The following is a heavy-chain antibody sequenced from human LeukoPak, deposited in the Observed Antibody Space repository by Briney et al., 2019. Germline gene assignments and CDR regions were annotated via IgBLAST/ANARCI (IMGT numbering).Heavy chain of an antibody. D-gene: IGHD1-26*01. V-gene: IGHV4-31*03. CDR3: ARDPGAPPGYFDY. Sequence: PSETLSLTCTVSGGSISSGGYYWSWIRQHPGKGLEWIGYIYYSGSTYYNPSLKSRVTISVDTSKNQFSLKLSSVTAADTAVYYCARDPGAPPGYFDYWGQGTLVTVSS. CDR1: GGSISSGGYY. J-gene: IGHJ4*02. CDR2: IYYSGST.